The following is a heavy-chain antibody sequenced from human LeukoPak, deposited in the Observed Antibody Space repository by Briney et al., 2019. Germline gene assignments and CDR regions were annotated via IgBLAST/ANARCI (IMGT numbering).Heavy chain of an antibody. CDR1: GYSISSGYY. Sequence: PSETLSLTCAVSGYSISSGYYWGWIRQSPGKGLKWIGRIDRSGNTYYSPPLKSRVAISVDTSSNQFSLRLTSVTAADTAVYYCARMDDYFGSGNYYNVINYYYMDVWGRGTTVTVS. CDR2: IDRSGNT. D-gene: IGHD3-10*01. V-gene: IGHV4-38-2*01. J-gene: IGHJ6*03. CDR3: ARMDDYFGSGNYYNVINYYYMDV.